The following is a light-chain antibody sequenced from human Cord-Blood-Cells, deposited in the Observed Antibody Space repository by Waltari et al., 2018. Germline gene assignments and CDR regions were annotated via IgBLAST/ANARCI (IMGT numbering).Light chain of an antibody. CDR2: GAS. Sequence: EIVMTQSPATLSVSPGARATLSCRASQGVSSNLAWYQQKPGQAPRLLIYGASTRATAIPARFSGSGSGTEVTLTISSLQSEDFAVYYCQQYNNWPPITFGQGTRLEIK. J-gene: IGKJ5*01. V-gene: IGKV3-15*01. CDR3: QQYNNWPPIT. CDR1: QGVSSN.